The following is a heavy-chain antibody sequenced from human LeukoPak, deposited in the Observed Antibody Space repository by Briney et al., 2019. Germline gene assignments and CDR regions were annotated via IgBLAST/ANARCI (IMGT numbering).Heavy chain of an antibody. CDR2: IYHSGST. D-gene: IGHD6-6*01. Sequence: SETLSLTCTVSGYSISSGYYWGWIRQPPGKGLEWIGSIYHSGSTYYNPSLKSRVTISVDTSKNQFSLKLSSVTAADTAVYYCARVWFRRGAARPDYYYMDVWGKGATVTVSS. CDR1: GYSISSGYY. V-gene: IGHV4-38-2*02. J-gene: IGHJ6*03. CDR3: ARVWFRRGAARPDYYYMDV.